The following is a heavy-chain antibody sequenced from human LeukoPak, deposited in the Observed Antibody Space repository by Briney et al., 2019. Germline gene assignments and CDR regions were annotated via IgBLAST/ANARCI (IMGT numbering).Heavy chain of an antibody. Sequence: GGSLRLSCTASGFTNNRNAMNWVRQAPGKGLEWVSIISGSGGSTYYADSVKGRFTISRDNSKNTLYLQMNSLRVEDTAVYYCATHTYFDYWGQGTLVTVSS. J-gene: IGHJ4*02. CDR2: ISGSGGST. CDR1: GFTNNRNA. V-gene: IGHV3-23*01. CDR3: ATHTYFDY.